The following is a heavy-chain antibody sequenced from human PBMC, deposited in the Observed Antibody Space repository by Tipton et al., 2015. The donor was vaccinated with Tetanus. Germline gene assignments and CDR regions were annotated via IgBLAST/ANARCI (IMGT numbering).Heavy chain of an antibody. J-gene: IGHJ6*02. Sequence: TLSLTCTVSGDSISSGNYRYNWIRQLPGKGLEWIGYIYHTGTTYYNPSFKSRVTISVDTSKNQFSLKLSSVTAADTAVYYCARDNRVPLRFGELLEFYYYYGMDVWGQGTTVTVSS. V-gene: IGHV4-30-4*01. CDR3: ARDNRVPLRFGELLEFYYYYGMDV. D-gene: IGHD3-10*01. CDR2: IYHTGTT. CDR1: GDSISSGNYR.